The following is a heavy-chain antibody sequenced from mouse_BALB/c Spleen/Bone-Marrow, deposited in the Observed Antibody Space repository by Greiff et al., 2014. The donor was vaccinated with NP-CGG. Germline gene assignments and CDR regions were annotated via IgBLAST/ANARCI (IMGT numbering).Heavy chain of an antibody. CDR3: ARALGDGYYYAMDY. CDR1: GYTLTSYW. J-gene: IGHJ4*01. Sequence: QVQLKESGAELVKPGDPVKLSCKASGYTLTSYWMNWVKQRPGRGLEWIGRIDPSDSETHYNQKFKDKATLTVDKSSSTAYVQLSSLTSEDSAVYYCARALGDGYYYAMDYWGQGTSVTVSS. D-gene: IGHD2-3*01. CDR2: IDPSDSET. V-gene: IGHV1-74*01.